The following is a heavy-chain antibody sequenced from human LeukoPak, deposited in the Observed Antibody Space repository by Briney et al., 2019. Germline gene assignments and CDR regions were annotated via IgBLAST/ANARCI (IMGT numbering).Heavy chain of an antibody. Sequence: SETLSLTCAVYGGSFSGYYWSWIRQPPGKGLEWIGEINHSGSTNYNPSLKSRATISVDTSKNQFSLKLSSVTAADTAVYYCARAGATILGVADNNWFDPWGQGTLVTVSS. D-gene: IGHD3-3*01. J-gene: IGHJ5*02. CDR3: ARAGATILGVADNNWFDP. V-gene: IGHV4-34*01. CDR2: INHSGST. CDR1: GGSFSGYY.